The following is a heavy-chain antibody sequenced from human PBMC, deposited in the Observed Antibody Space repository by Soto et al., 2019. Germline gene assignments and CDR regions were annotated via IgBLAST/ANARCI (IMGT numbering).Heavy chain of an antibody. V-gene: IGHV4-30-4*01. CDR1: GGSISSGDYY. D-gene: IGHD6-13*01. Sequence: SETLSLTCTVSGGSISSGDYYWSWIRQPPGKGLERIGYVYYSGSTYYNPSLKSRVTISVDTSKNQFSLKLSSVTAADTAVYYCARGWYFKGMDVWGQGTTVTVSS. CDR2: VYYSGST. CDR3: ARGWYFKGMDV. J-gene: IGHJ6*02.